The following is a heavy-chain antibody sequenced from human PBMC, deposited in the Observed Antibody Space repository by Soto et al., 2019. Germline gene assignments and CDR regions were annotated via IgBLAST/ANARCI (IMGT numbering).Heavy chain of an antibody. Sequence: QVQLQESGPRLVKPSETLSLTCSVSGVSISSYYWSWIRQPPGKGLELIGYISYIGSTNYNPSLKSRVTISVDTSKNQFSLNLNSVTAAETAVYFCSTRSSISGDLVDYWGQGTLVTVSS. J-gene: IGHJ4*02. V-gene: IGHV4-59*01. CDR2: ISYIGST. CDR1: GVSISSYY. D-gene: IGHD4-17*01. CDR3: STRSSISGDLVDY.